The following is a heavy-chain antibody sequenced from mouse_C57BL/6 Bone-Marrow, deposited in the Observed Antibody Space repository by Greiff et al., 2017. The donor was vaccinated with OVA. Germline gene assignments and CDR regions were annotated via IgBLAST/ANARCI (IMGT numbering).Heavy chain of an antibody. CDR1: GYTFTSYW. CDR2: IYPGSGST. D-gene: IGHD1-1*01. V-gene: IGHV1-55*01. J-gene: IGHJ4*01. CDR3: AARYYYGSIYAIDY. Sequence: QVQLQQPGAELVKPGASVKMSCKASGYTFTSYWITWVKQRPGQGLEWIGDIYPGSGSTNYNEKFKSKATMTVDTSSSTAYMQRISRTSESSAVYYCAARYYYGSIYAIDYWGQGTSVTVSS.